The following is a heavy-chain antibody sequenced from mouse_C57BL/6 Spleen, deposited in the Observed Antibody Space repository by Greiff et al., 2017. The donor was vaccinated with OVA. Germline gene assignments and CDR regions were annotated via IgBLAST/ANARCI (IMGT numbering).Heavy chain of an antibody. CDR2: ISNGGGST. CDR1: GFTFSDYY. V-gene: IGHV5-12*01. Sequence: EVKLMESGGGLVQPGGSLKLSCAASGFTFSDYYMYWVRQTPEKRLEWVAYISNGGGSTYYPDTVKGRFTISRDNAKNTLYLQMSRLKSEDTAMYYCARYGYDVPFDYWGQGTTLTVSS. CDR3: ARYGYDVPFDY. D-gene: IGHD2-2*01. J-gene: IGHJ2*01.